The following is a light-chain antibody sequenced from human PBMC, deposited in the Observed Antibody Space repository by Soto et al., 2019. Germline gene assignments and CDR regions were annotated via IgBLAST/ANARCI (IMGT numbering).Light chain of an antibody. CDR3: SSYAGTNNYV. CDR1: SSDVGGYNS. CDR2: EVS. V-gene: IGLV2-8*01. Sequence: QSALTQPPSASGSPGQSITISCTGTSSDVGGYNSVSWYQHHPAKAPKLMIYEVSKRPSGVPDRFSGSNSANTASLTVSGLLDEDEDDYCCSSYAGTNNYVFGTGTKLTVL. J-gene: IGLJ1*01.